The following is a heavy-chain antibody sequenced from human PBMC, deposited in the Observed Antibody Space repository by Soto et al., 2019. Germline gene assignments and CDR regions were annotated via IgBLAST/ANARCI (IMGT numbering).Heavy chain of an antibody. Sequence: SETLSLTCIVSGESISSSSYYWGWIRQPPGKGLEWIGSIYHSGCTYYNPSLKSRVSISVDTSKNQFSLKLGSVTAADTALYYCARQRTAVVTQAYFDYWGQGALVTVSS. CDR1: GESISSSSYY. V-gene: IGHV4-39*01. J-gene: IGHJ4*02. CDR3: ARQRTAVVTQAYFDY. D-gene: IGHD2-21*02. CDR2: IYHSGCT.